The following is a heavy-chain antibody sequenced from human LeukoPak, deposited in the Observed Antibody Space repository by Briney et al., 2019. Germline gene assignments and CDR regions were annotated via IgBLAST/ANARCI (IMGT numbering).Heavy chain of an antibody. V-gene: IGHV4-34*01. CDR2: IYHSGST. D-gene: IGHD3-3*01. CDR3: ARHPPYDFWSGPYFDY. J-gene: IGHJ4*02. CDR1: GGSFSGYY. Sequence: SETLSLTCAVYGGSFSGYYWSWIRQPPGKGLEWIGSIYHSGSTYYNPSLKSRVTISVDTSKNQFSLKLSSVTAADTAVYYCARHPPYDFWSGPYFDYWGQGTLVTVSS.